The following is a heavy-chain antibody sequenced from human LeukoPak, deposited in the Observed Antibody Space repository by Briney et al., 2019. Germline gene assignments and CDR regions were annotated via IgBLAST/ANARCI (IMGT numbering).Heavy chain of an antibody. J-gene: IGHJ5*02. CDR3: AVNSGSYSLNP. CDR2: INSDGSST. Sequence: GGSLRLSCAASGFTFSTYWMHWVRQAPRKGLVWVSRINSDGSSTSYADSVKGRFTISRDNAKNSLYLQMNSLRAEDTAVYYCAVNSGSYSLNPWGQGTLVTVSS. CDR1: GFTFSTYW. V-gene: IGHV3-74*01. D-gene: IGHD1-26*01.